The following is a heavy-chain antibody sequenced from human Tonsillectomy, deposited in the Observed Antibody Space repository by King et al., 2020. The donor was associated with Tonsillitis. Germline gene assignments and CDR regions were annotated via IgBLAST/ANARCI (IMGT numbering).Heavy chain of an antibody. CDR2: ISGSGGGT. V-gene: IGHV3-23*04. CDR1: GFTFSSYA. D-gene: IGHD3-3*01. J-gene: IGHJ4*02. CDR3: AKDHHIEDFWSGYHFDY. Sequence: VQLVESGGGLVHPGGSLRLSCAASGFTFSSYAMSWVRQAPGKGLEWVSAISGSGGGTYYADSVKGRFTISRDNSKNTLYLQMNSLRAEDTALYYCAKDHHIEDFWSGYHFDYWGQGTLVTVSS.